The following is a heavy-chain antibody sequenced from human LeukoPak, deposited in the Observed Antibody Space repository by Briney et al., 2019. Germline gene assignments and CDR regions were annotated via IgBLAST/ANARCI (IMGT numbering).Heavy chain of an antibody. V-gene: IGHV1-8*01. Sequence: ASVKVSCKASGXTFXSYDXXXXRXXXGXXXXWMGWMNPNSGNTGYAQKFQGRVTMTRNTSISTAYMELSSLRSEDTAVYYCARGGPLSSTHKWGQGTLVTVSS. CDR1: GXTFXSYD. D-gene: IGHD6-13*01. CDR2: MNPNSGNT. J-gene: IGHJ4*02. CDR3: ARGGPLSSTHK.